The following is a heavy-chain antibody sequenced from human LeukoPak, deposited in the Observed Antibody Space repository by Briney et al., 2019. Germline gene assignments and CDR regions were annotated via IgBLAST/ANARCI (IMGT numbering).Heavy chain of an antibody. CDR2: IWYDGSNK. Sequence: GGSLRLPCAASGFTFSSYGMHWVRQAPGKGLEWVAVIWYDGSNKYYADSVKGRFTISRDNSKNTLYLQMDSLRAEDTAVYYCAKEETGSWNEYFQHWGQGTLVTVSS. J-gene: IGHJ1*01. D-gene: IGHD6-13*01. CDR1: GFTFSSYG. V-gene: IGHV3-33*06. CDR3: AKEETGSWNEYFQH.